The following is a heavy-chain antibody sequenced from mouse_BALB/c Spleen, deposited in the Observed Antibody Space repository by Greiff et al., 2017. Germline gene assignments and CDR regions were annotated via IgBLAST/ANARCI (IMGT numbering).Heavy chain of an antibody. CDR1: GFSLTGYG. CDR3: ASTSYYGNYYCDY. CDR2: IWGDGST. Sequence: QVQLKESGPGLVAPSESLSITCTVSGFSLTGYGVNWVRQPPGKGLEWLGMIWGDGSTDYNSALKSRLSISKDNSKSQVFLKRNSLQTDDTARYYWASTSYYGNYYCDYWGQGTTLTVSS. J-gene: IGHJ2*01. D-gene: IGHD2-1*01. V-gene: IGHV2-6-7*01.